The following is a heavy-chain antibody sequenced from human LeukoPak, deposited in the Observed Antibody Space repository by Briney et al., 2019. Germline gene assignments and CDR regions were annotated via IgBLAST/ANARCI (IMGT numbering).Heavy chain of an antibody. CDR1: GYTFTGYY. J-gene: IGHJ4*02. CDR3: ARDSYSGSYYY. D-gene: IGHD1-26*01. Sequence: GASVKVSCKASGYTFTGYYMHWVRQAPGQGLEWVAWINPNGGGTNYAQQFQGRVTTSSDMSISTAYMELSSLRSDDTAVYYCARDSYSGSYYYWGQGTLVTVSS. V-gene: IGHV1-2*02. CDR2: INPNGGGT.